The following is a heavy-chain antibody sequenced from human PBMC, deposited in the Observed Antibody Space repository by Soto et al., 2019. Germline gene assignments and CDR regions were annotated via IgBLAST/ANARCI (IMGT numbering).Heavy chain of an antibody. CDR1: GYTFTSYA. D-gene: IGHD4-17*01. J-gene: IGHJ4*02. CDR2: INAGNGNT. Sequence: ASGKVSCKASGYTFTSYAMHWVRQAPGQRLEWMGWINAGNGNTKYSQKFQGRVTITRDTSASTAYMELSSLRSEDTAVYYCARCPDYGGNSPDFDYWGQGTLVTVSS. CDR3: ARCPDYGGNSPDFDY. V-gene: IGHV1-3*01.